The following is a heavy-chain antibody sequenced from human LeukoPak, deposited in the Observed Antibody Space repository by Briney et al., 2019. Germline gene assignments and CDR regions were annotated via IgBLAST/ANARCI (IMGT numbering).Heavy chain of an antibody. Sequence: ASVKVSCKASGYTFTSYAMNWVRQAPGQGFEWMGWISTNTGNPTYAQGFTGRFVFSLDTSVSTAYLQISSLKAEDTAVYYCARSRLDWSVTTIDWDYWGQGTLVTVSS. J-gene: IGHJ4*02. CDR2: ISTNTGNP. V-gene: IGHV7-4-1*02. CDR1: GYTFTSYA. CDR3: ARSRLDWSVTTIDWDY. D-gene: IGHD4-17*01.